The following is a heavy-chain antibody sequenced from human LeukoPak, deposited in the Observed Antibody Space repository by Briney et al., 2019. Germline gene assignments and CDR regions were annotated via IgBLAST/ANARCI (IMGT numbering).Heavy chain of an antibody. J-gene: IGHJ4*02. D-gene: IGHD1-20*01. Sequence: SLRLSCAASGFTFDDYAMHWVRQAPGKGLEWVSGISWNGGSIGYADSVKGRFTISRDNAKNSLYLQMNSLRAEDTALYYCAKGYNWNDAEFDNWGQGTLVTVPS. CDR3: AKGYNWNDAEFDN. V-gene: IGHV3-9*01. CDR2: ISWNGGSI. CDR1: GFTFDDYA.